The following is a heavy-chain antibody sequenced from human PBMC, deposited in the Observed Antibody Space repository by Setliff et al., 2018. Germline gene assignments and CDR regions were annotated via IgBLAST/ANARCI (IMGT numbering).Heavy chain of an antibody. CDR3: RQAVVGRDVFDV. J-gene: IGHJ3*01. CDR1: GGSISPYF. D-gene: IGHD1-1*01. V-gene: IGHV4-59*03. Sequence: SETLSLTCTVSGGSISPYFWSWIRQPPGKGLEWIGYIYHNGNTNFNPSLKSRVTMSVDTSKNQFALNLRSVTAADTALYYCRQAVVGRDVFDVWGQGTVVTVS. CDR2: IYHNGNT.